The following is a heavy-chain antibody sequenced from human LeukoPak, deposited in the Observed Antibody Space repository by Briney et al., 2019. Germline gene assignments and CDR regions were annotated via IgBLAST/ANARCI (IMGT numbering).Heavy chain of an antibody. Sequence: ASVKVSCKVSGYTLTELSMHWVRQAPGKGLEWMGGFDPEDGETIYAQKFQGRVTMTEDTSTDTAYMELSRLRSDDTAVYYCARRNYYGSGNLDYWGQGTLVTVSS. J-gene: IGHJ4*02. CDR3: ARRNYYGSGNLDY. CDR2: FDPEDGET. D-gene: IGHD3-10*01. V-gene: IGHV1-24*01. CDR1: GYTLTELS.